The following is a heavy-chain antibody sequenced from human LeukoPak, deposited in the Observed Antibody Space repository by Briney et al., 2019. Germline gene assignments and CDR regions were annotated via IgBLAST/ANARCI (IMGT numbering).Heavy chain of an antibody. CDR3: ADSTTGLDY. CDR1: GFTFSSYA. CDR2: ISDSGGST. V-gene: IGHV3-23*01. D-gene: IGHD4-17*01. J-gene: IGHJ4*02. Sequence: PGASLRLSCAASGFTFSSYAMTWVRQAPGKGLEWVSGISDSGGSTHYADSVKGRFTISRDNSKNTLYLQMNSLRAEDTSLCYWADSTTGLDYWGQGTLVTVSS.